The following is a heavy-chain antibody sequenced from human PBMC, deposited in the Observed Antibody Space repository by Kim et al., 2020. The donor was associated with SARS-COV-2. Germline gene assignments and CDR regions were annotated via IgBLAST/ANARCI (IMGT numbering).Heavy chain of an antibody. V-gene: IGHV4-31*03. Sequence: SETLSLTCTVSGGSISSGGYYWSWIRQHPGKGLEWIGYIYYSGSTYYNPSLKSRVTISVDTSKNQFSLKLSSVTAADTAVYYCARCSSDYDILTGYYLGWFDPWGQGTLVTVSS. CDR2: IYYSGST. CDR3: ARCSSDYDILTGYYLGWFDP. J-gene: IGHJ5*02. D-gene: IGHD3-9*01. CDR1: GGSISSGGYY.